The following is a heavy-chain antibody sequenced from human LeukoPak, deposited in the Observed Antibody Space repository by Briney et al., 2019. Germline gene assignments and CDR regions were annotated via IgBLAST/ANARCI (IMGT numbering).Heavy chain of an antibody. Sequence: SQTLSPTCTVSVGSLRSIIAYWGWIRQPPGRGLEWFGSIYFSTNTYYNPSLKSRVTISADTSKNQFSLTLGSVSATDTAVYYCVSPRGFSYGYFDYWGQGTLVTVSS. J-gene: IGHJ4*02. CDR2: IYFSTNT. D-gene: IGHD5-18*01. CDR1: VGSLRSIIAY. V-gene: IGHV4-39*01. CDR3: VSPRGFSYGYFDY.